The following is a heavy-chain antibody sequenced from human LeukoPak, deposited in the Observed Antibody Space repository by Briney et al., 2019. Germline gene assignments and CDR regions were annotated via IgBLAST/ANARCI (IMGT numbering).Heavy chain of an antibody. CDR3: AREGSSWYRGYFDY. V-gene: IGHV3-48*02. D-gene: IGHD6-13*01. CDR2: ISIISSTTGRSSSTM. Sequence: GGSLRLSCAASGFTFSSYSMNWVRQAPGKGLEWASYISIISSTTGRSSSTMYYADSVKGRFTISRDNAKNSLYLQMNSLRDEDTAVYYCAREGSSWYRGYFDYWGQGTLVTVSS. CDR1: GFTFSSYS. J-gene: IGHJ4*02.